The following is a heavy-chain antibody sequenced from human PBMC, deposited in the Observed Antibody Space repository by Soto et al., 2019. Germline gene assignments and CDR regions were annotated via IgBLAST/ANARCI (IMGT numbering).Heavy chain of an antibody. Sequence: SETLSLTCTVSGGSISSGGYYWSWIRQPPGKGLEWIGYVYNSGSTYYNPSLRSRVTISIDTSKNQFSLKLTSLTATDTAVYYCARGGPSSKWLDPWGQGTLVTVSS. J-gene: IGHJ5*02. CDR2: VYNSGST. CDR3: ARGGPSSKWLDP. V-gene: IGHV4-61*08. CDR1: GGSISSGGYY.